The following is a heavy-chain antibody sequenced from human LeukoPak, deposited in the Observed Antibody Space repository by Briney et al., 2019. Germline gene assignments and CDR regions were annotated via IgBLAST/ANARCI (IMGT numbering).Heavy chain of an antibody. Sequence: GRSLRLSCTGSGFTFVEYAMSCVRPAPRKGLEWVGLIRSKAYGGTTEYAASVKGRFTISGDDSKSIAYLQMNSLKTEDTAVYYCTSPGGYWGQGTLVTVSS. V-gene: IGHV3-49*04. CDR3: TSPGGY. CDR2: IRSKAYGGTT. D-gene: IGHD3-16*01. CDR1: GFTFVEYA. J-gene: IGHJ4*02.